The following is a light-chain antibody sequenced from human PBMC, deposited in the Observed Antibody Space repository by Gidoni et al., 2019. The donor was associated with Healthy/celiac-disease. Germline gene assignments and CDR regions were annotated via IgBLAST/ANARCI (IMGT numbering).Light chain of an antibody. J-gene: IGKJ1*01. CDR3: HQSSSLPPWT. CDR1: IGSS. V-gene: IGKV6-21*02. CDR2: YAS. Sequence: IGSSLHWYQQKPDQSPKLLIKYASQSISGVPSRFSGSGSGTDFTLTINSLEAEDAATYYCHQSSSLPPWTFGQGTKVEIK.